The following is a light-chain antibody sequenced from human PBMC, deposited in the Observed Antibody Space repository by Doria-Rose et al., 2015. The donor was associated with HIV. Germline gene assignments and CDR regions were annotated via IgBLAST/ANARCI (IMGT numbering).Light chain of an antibody. Sequence: TQSPGTLSLSPGARATLSCRASQRVKSSYLAWYQQKPGQAPRLLIYDASTRSTGIPDRFSGGVSGTDFTLTISRLEPEDVAVYYCQQYGTSRGTFGQGTRLEIK. CDR1: QRVKSSY. V-gene: IGKV3-20*01. J-gene: IGKJ5*01. CDR3: QQYGTSRGT. CDR2: DAS.